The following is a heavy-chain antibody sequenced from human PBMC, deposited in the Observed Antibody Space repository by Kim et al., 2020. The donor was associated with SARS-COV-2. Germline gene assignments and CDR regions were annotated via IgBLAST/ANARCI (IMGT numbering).Heavy chain of an antibody. J-gene: IGHJ4*02. D-gene: IGHD5-12*01. CDR3: AKGKGEMATISPIDY. Sequence: ESGKGRFTVSRDNSTHTLYLQMNSLRAEDTAVYYCAKGKGEMATISPIDYWGQGTLVTVSS. V-gene: IGHV3-23*01.